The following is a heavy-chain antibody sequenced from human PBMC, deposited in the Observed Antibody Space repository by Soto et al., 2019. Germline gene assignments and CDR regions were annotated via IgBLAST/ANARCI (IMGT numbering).Heavy chain of an antibody. CDR3: ARGAGVPAALHGYGY. D-gene: IGHD2-2*01. CDR1: GGSFSGYY. CDR2: INHSGST. Sequence: TSETPSLTCAVYGGSFSGYYWSWIRPPPGKGLEWIGEINHSGSTNYNPSLKSRVTISVDTSKNQFSLKLSSVTAADTAVYYCARGAGVPAALHGYGYWGQGTLVTVSS. J-gene: IGHJ4*02. V-gene: IGHV4-34*01.